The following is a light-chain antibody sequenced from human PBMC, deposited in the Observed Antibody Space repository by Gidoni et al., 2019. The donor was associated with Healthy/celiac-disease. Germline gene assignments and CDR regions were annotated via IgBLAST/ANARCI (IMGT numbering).Light chain of an antibody. CDR1: QSVLYSSNNQNY. J-gene: IGKJ1*01. V-gene: IGKV4-1*01. Sequence: DIVMTQSPDSLTVSLGERATINCKSSQSVLYSSNNQNYLAWYQQKPGQPPKLLIYWASTRESGVPDRFSGSGSGTDFTLTISSLQAEDGAVYYCQQYYSTPRTFGQGTKVEIK. CDR3: QQYYSTPRT. CDR2: WAS.